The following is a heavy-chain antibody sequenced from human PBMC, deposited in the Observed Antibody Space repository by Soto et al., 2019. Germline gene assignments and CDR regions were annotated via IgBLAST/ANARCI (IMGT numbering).Heavy chain of an antibody. CDR2: IRSKANSYAT. J-gene: IGHJ4*02. D-gene: IGHD2-15*01. Sequence: EVQLVESGGGLVQPGGPLKLPCAASGLTFSGSAMHWVRQASGKGLEWVGRIRSKANSYATAYAASVKGRFTISRDDSKNTAYLQMNSLKTEDTAVYYCTTQLVVVAATQGWGQGTLVTVSS. CDR3: TTQLVVVAATQG. V-gene: IGHV3-73*02. CDR1: GLTFSGSA.